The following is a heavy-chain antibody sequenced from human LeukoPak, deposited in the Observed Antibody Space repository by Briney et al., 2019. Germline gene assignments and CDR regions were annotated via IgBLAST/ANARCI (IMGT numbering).Heavy chain of an antibody. V-gene: IGHV3-23*01. CDR1: GFTFSSSA. D-gene: IGHD2-15*01. J-gene: IGHJ4*02. Sequence: GGSLRLSCAASGFTFSSSAMSWVRQAPGKGLEWVSAISNNGGYTYYADSVQGRFTISRDNSKSTLFLQMNSLRAEDTAVYYCAKTPGDCTGGTCYSFDYWGQGSLVTVSS. CDR2: ISNNGGYT. CDR3: AKTPGDCTGGTCYSFDY.